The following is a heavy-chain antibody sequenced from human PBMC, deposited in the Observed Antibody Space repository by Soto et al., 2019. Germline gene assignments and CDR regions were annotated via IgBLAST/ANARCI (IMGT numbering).Heavy chain of an antibody. CDR3: ARDPPPYSGNWYNGLDP. J-gene: IGHJ5*02. Sequence: QVQLVQSGAEVKKPGASVKVSCKASGYTFSSFGISWVRQAPGQGLEWMGWISAYNGNTNYAQNLQGRVTMTTDTHTNPDYMDQSSLRSDDPDGYYGARDPPPYSGNWYNGLDPWGQGTPVTGSS. CDR1: GYTFSSFG. D-gene: IGHD1-26*01. CDR2: ISAYNGNT. V-gene: IGHV1-18*01.